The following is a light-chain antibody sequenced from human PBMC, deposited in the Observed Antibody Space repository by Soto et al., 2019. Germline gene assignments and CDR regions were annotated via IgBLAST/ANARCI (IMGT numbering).Light chain of an antibody. J-gene: IGLJ3*02. CDR2: DVS. CDR3: NSYTSTGTWV. CDR1: SSDIGDYNY. Sequence: QSALTQPASVSGSPGQSVTISCTGTSSDIGDYNYVSWFQQYPGKVPKLMIYDVSNRPSGLSNRFSGSKSGNTASLTISGLQPEDEADYYCNSYTSTGTWVFGGGTKLTVL. V-gene: IGLV2-14*01.